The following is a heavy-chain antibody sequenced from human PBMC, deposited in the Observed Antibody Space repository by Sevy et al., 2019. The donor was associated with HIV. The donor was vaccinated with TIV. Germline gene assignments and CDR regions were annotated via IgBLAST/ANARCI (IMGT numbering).Heavy chain of an antibody. CDR3: ARDCSSTSCLWGMDV. V-gene: IGHV3-7*03. J-gene: IGHJ6*02. CDR2: IKRDGSEK. D-gene: IGHD2-2*01. CDR1: GFMFSNYW. Sequence: GGSLRLSCVASGFMFSNYWMSWVRQAPGKGLEWVANIKRDGSEKYYVASVKGRFTISRDNAKKSLYLQMNSLRVEDTAVYYCARDCSSTSCLWGMDVWGPGTTVTVSS.